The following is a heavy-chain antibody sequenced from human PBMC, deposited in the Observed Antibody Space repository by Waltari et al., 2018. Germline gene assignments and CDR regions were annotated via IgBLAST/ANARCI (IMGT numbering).Heavy chain of an antibody. CDR2: INYDGSEK. J-gene: IGHJ4*02. V-gene: IGHV3-7*03. CDR3: ATYRWLGY. Sequence: EVQLVESGGGLVQPGGSLRLSCAVSAFTFRTYWMTWVRQASGRGVEWVANINYDGSEKNYVDSVKGRFTISRDNARNSLYLQMNSLRAEDTAVYYCATYRWLGYWGQGTLVTVSS. CDR1: AFTFRTYW. D-gene: IGHD3-10*01.